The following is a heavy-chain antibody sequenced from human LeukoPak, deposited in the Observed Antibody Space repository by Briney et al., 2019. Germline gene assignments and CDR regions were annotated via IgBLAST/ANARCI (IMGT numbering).Heavy chain of an antibody. V-gene: IGHV4-34*01. Sequence: SETLSLTCAVYGVSFSGYYWSCIRQPPRKGLEWIGEINHSVSTNYNPSLKSRVTISVDTSKNQFSLKLSSVTAADTAVYYCARTQSQSGSYRYYFGYWGQGTLVTVSS. CDR1: GVSFSGYY. CDR2: INHSVST. J-gene: IGHJ4*02. CDR3: ARTQSQSGSYRYYFGY. D-gene: IGHD1-26*01.